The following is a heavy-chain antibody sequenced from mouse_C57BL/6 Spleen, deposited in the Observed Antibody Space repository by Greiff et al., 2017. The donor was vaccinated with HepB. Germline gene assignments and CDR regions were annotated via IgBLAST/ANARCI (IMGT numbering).Heavy chain of an antibody. CDR1: GYAFTNYL. J-gene: IGHJ2*01. D-gene: IGHD1-1*01. CDR3: ARCNYYGSPFDY. CDR2: INPGSGGT. Sequence: QVHVKQSGAELVRPGTSVKVSCKASGYAFTNYLIEWVKQRPGQGLEWIGVINPGSGGTNYNEKFKGKATLTADKSSSTAYMQLSSLTSEDSAVYFCARCNYYGSPFDYWGQGTTLTVSS. V-gene: IGHV1-54*01.